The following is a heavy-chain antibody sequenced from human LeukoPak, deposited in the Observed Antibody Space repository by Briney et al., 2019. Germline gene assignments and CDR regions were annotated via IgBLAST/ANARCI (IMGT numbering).Heavy chain of an antibody. CDR1: GGTFSSYA. CDR3: ASDLGIAARPGYFDY. D-gene: IGHD6-6*01. Sequence: SVKVSCKASGGTFSSYAISWVRQAPGQGLEWMGGIIPIFGTANYAQKFQGRVTITADESTSTAYMELSSLRSEDTAVYYCASDLGIAARPGYFDYWGQGTLVTVSS. J-gene: IGHJ4*02. V-gene: IGHV1-69*13. CDR2: IIPIFGTA.